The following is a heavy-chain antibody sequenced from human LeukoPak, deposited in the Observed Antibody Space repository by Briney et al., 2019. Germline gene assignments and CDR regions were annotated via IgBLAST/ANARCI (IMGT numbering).Heavy chain of an antibody. CDR3: AKGRYMTRVGTFFDY. J-gene: IGHJ4*02. CDR1: GFSFSSYA. CDR2: ISGSGVST. D-gene: IGHD4-23*01. Sequence: GGSLRLSCAASGFSFSSYARSWVRQAPGKGLEWVSAISGSGVSTYYADSVKGRFTISRDNSKNTLDLQMNSLRAEDTAVYYCAKGRYMTRVGTFFDYWGQETLVVVSS. V-gene: IGHV3-23*01.